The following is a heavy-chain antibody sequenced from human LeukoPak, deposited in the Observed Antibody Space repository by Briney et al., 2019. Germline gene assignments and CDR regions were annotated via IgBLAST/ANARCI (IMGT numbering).Heavy chain of an antibody. V-gene: IGHV3-23*01. Sequence: GGSLRLSCAASGFTFSSYAMSWVRQAPGKGLEWVSAISGSGGSTYYADSVKGRFTISRDNSKNTLYLQMNSLRAEDTAVYYCAKKRLGGSYSGYYFDYWGQGTLVTVSS. CDR2: ISGSGGST. D-gene: IGHD1-26*01. J-gene: IGHJ4*02. CDR1: GFTFSSYA. CDR3: AKKRLGGSYSGYYFDY.